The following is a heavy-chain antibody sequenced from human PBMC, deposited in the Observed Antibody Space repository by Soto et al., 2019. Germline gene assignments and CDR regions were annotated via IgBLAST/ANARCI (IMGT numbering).Heavy chain of an antibody. CDR3: ARHGERTIRSLNWFDP. V-gene: IGHV4-34*01. J-gene: IGHJ5*02. CDR2: INHSGST. CDR1: GGSFSGYY. Sequence: SETLSLTCGVYGGSFSGYYWSWIRQPPGKGLEWIGEINHSGSTKYNPSLESRVTISIDTSKNQFSLNLNSVTAADTAVYYCARHGERTIRSLNWFDPWGQGTLVTVSS. D-gene: IGHD4-17*01.